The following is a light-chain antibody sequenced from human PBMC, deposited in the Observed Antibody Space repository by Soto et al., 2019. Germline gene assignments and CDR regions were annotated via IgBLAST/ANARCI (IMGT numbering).Light chain of an antibody. Sequence: DIQMTQSPSSLSASVGDRVTITCQASQDISNSLNWYQQKPGKAPKLLIYDASNLETGVPSRFSGSGSGTGFTFTISSLQPEDFATYYCQQYESLPLTFGQGTRLEIK. CDR3: QQYESLPLT. J-gene: IGKJ5*01. CDR2: DAS. V-gene: IGKV1-33*01. CDR1: QDISNS.